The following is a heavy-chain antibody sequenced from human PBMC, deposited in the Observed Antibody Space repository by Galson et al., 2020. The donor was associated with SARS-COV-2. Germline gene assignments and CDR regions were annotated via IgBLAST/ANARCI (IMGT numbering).Heavy chain of an antibody. J-gene: IGHJ5*02. CDR1: GFNFISYS. D-gene: IGHD3-22*01. V-gene: IGHV3-21*06. Sequence: NSGGSLRLSCETSGFNFISYSVSWVRRAPGKGLEWVSSISSSSSYIHYADSVKGRFTISRDNAKNSLYLQMNSLRADDTAVYYCARDNSYYDNSGLTQIWFDPWGQGTLVTVSS. CDR3: ARDNSYYDNSGLTQIWFDP. CDR2: ISSSSSYI.